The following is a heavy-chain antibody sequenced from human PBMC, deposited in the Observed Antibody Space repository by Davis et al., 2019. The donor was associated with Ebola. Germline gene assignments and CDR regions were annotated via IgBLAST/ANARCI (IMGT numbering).Heavy chain of an antibody. Sequence: KVSCKGSGYSFTNYWISWVRQMPGKGLEWMGRIDPSDSYTNYSPSFQGHVTISADKSISTAYLQWSSLRASDTAMYYCARDSDLYYGMDVWGQGTTVTVSS. CDR2: IDPSDSYT. D-gene: IGHD3-10*01. CDR1: GYSFTNYW. V-gene: IGHV5-10-1*01. CDR3: ARDSDLYYGMDV. J-gene: IGHJ6*02.